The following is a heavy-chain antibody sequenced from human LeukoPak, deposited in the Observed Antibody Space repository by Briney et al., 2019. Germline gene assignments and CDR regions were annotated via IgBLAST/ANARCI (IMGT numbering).Heavy chain of an antibody. CDR2: INPSGGST. Sequence: GASVKVSCKASGYTFTSYYMHWVRQAPGQGLEWMGIINPSGGSTSYAQKFQGRVTMTRDTSTSTVYMELSSLRSEDTAVYYCARDQVGDYYDPYGRQVAFSVGDYWGQGTLVTVSS. J-gene: IGHJ4*02. D-gene: IGHD3-22*01. V-gene: IGHV1-46*01. CDR1: GYTFTSYY. CDR3: ARDQVGDYYDPYGRQVAFSVGDY.